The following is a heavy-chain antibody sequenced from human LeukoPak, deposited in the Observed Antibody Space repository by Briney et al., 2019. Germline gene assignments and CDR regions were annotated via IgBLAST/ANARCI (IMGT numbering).Heavy chain of an antibody. J-gene: IGHJ5*02. CDR1: GGSFSGYY. Sequence: SETLSLTCAAYGGSFSGYYWSWIRQPPGKGLEWIGEINHSGSTNYNPSLKSRVTISVDTSKNQFSLKLSSVTAADTAVYYCARATKYYYGSGSYYSSKAWFDPWGQGTLVTVSS. CDR2: INHSGST. D-gene: IGHD3-10*01. CDR3: ARATKYYYGSGSYYSSKAWFDP. V-gene: IGHV4-34*01.